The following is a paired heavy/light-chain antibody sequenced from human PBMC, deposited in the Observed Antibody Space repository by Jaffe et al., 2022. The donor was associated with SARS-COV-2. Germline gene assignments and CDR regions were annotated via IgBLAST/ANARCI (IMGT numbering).Light chain of an antibody. CDR1: QSVSFY. J-gene: IGKJ4*01. CDR2: DAS. CDR3: QQRYHWPLT. Sequence: EIVLTQSPATLSLSPGERATLSCRASQSVSFYLAWYQQKLGQPPRLLIYDASKRAAAIPARFSASGSGTDFTLTVSSLEPEDFAVYYCQQRYHWPLTFGGGTRVEIK. V-gene: IGKV3-11*01.
Heavy chain of an antibody. CDR3: TTEAFDD. J-gene: IGHJ4*02. CDR2: ITSGITTR. V-gene: IGHV3-48*01. Sequence: EVRLVESGGGLVQPGGSLRLSCSASGFTFVNFNMNWVRQAPGKGLEWVAFITSGITTRQYADSVKGRFTISRDNVKKTLYLQMNNLRVDDTAVYYCTTEAFDDWGQGTLVTVSS. CDR1: GFTFVNFN.